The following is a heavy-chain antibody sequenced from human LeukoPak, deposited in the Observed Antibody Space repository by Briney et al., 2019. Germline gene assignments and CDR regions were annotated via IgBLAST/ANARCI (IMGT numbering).Heavy chain of an antibody. J-gene: IGHJ4*02. V-gene: IGHV3-23*01. Sequence: GGSLRLSCAASGFTFSSYAMSWVRQAPGKGLEWVSGTTNSGGNTYYADSVKGRFTISRDNSKNTLSLQMTSLRAEDTAVYYCATARGGNWGQGPLVTVSS. D-gene: IGHD2-15*01. CDR2: TTNSGGNT. CDR1: GFTFSSYA. CDR3: ATARGGN.